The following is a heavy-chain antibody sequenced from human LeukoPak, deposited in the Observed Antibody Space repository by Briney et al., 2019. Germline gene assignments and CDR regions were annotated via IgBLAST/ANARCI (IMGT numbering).Heavy chain of an antibody. V-gene: IGHV4-39*01. CDR3: ARHPRYCSSSSCYRGGDFDY. D-gene: IGHD2-2*01. CDR2: IYYSGRT. Sequence: PSETLSLTCTVSGGSISSSSYYWGWIRQPPGKGLEWIGSIYYSGRTYYNPSLKSRVTISVDTSKNQFSLKLSSVTAADTAVYYCARHPRYCSSSSCYRGGDFDYWGQGTLVTVSS. CDR1: GGSISSSSYY. J-gene: IGHJ4*02.